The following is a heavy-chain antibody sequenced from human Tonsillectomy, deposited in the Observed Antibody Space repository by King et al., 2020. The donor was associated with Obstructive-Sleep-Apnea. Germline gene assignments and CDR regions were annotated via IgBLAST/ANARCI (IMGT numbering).Heavy chain of an antibody. J-gene: IGHJ4*02. CDR1: GFSFSSYW. V-gene: IGHV3-7*01. CDR3: ARDQGDFDY. Sequence: VQLVESGGGLVQPGGSLRLSCAASGFSFSSYWMSWVRQAPGKGLEWVANIKQDGREKYYVDSVKGRFTISRDNAKDSLCLQWNSLSAEDTAVYYCARDQGDFDYWGQGTLVTVSS. CDR2: IKQDGREK.